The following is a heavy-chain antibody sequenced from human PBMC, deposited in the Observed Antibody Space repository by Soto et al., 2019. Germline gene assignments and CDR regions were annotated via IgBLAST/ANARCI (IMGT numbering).Heavy chain of an antibody. CDR3: ATLPYYDFWSGYYFDY. CDR2: IYYSGST. Sequence: TLSLTCNVSGGSISSSDYYWGWIRQPPGKGLEWIGQIYYSGSTYYNPSLKSRVTMSVDTSKNQFSLKLTSVTAADTAVYYCATLPYYDFWSGYYFDYWGQGTLVTVSS. CDR1: GGSISSSDYY. D-gene: IGHD3-3*01. V-gene: IGHV4-39*01. J-gene: IGHJ4*02.